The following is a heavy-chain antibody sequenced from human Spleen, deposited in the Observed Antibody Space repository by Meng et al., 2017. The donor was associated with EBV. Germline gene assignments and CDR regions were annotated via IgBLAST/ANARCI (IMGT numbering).Heavy chain of an antibody. Sequence: VHLQQGGGELLKPSETLSLTSAVYGGSLSLHYWSWFRQPPGKGLEWIGEINHSGSTNYKWSLESRVTISVDTSKTKLSLNLSSVTAADTAVYYCARSGIAAGVGWFDPWGQGTLVTVSS. CDR3: ARSGIAAGVGWFDP. V-gene: IGHV4-34*01. CDR2: INHSGST. CDR1: GGSLSLHY. D-gene: IGHD6-25*01. J-gene: IGHJ5*02.